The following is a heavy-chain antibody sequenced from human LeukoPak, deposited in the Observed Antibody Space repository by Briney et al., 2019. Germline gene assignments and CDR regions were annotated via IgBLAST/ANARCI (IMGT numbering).Heavy chain of an antibody. CDR3: ARDPGYSGGWGGLGWFDP. D-gene: IGHD6-19*01. J-gene: IGHJ5*02. CDR1: GYTFTSYG. Sequence: ASVTVSCTASGYTFTSYGISWVRQAPGQGLEWMGWISAYNGNTNYAQKLQGRVTMTTDTSTSTAYMELRSLRSDDTAVYYCARDPGYSGGWGGLGWFDPWGQGTLVTVSS. V-gene: IGHV1-18*01. CDR2: ISAYNGNT.